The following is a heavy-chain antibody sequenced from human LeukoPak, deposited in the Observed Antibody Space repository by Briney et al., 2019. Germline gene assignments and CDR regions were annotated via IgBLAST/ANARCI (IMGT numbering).Heavy chain of an antibody. CDR1: GFTFSSYA. Sequence: PGGSLRLSCAASGFTFSSYAMSWVRQAPGKGLEWVSAISGSGGSTYYADSVKGRFTISRDNSKNTLYLQMNSLRAEDMAVYYCAKDRQWLPQPGVWFDPWGQGTLVTVSS. V-gene: IGHV3-23*01. J-gene: IGHJ5*02. CDR2: ISGSGGST. D-gene: IGHD6-19*01. CDR3: AKDRQWLPQPGVWFDP.